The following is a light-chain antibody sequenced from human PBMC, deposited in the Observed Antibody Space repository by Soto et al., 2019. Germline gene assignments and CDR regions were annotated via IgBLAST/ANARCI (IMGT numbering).Light chain of an antibody. CDR3: QQYNYWPPIT. CDR1: QGISNY. V-gene: IGKV1-27*01. CDR2: AAS. Sequence: DIQMTQSPSSLSASVGDRVTITCRASQGISNYLAWYQQKPGKVPKLLIYAASTLQSGVPSRFSGSGSGTEFTLTISSLQSEDFAVYYCQQYNYWPPITFGQGTRLEI. J-gene: IGKJ5*01.